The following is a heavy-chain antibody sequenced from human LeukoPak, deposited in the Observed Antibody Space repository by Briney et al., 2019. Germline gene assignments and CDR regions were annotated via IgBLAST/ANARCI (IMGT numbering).Heavy chain of an antibody. CDR1: GFTFSNAW. J-gene: IGHJ4*02. Sequence: PRGSLRLSCAASGFTFSNAWMSWVRQAPGKGLEWVGRIKSKTDGGTTDYAAPVKGRFTISRDDSKNTLYLQMNSLKTEDTAVYYCTTIAAREYCGGDCYPTTDYWGQGTLVTVSS. CDR2: IKSKTDGGTT. V-gene: IGHV3-15*01. D-gene: IGHD2-21*02. CDR3: TTIAAREYCGGDCYPTTDY.